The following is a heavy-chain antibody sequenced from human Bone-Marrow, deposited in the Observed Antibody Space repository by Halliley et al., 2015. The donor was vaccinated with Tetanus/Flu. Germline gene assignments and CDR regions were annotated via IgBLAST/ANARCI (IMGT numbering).Heavy chain of an antibody. D-gene: IGHD6-6*01. Sequence: IEYIFSGGDTEYNPSPKSRVTMSVDTSKNQFSLRLTSVTAADTAIYYCARDWDSKSSSDYWGQGTLVTVSS. J-gene: IGHJ4*02. CDR3: ARDWDSKSSSDY. V-gene: IGHV4-59*01. CDR2: IFSGGDT.